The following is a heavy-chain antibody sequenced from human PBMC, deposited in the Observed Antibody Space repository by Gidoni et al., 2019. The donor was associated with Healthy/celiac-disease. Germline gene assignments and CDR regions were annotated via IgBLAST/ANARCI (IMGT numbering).Heavy chain of an antibody. J-gene: IGHJ4*02. D-gene: IGHD6-19*01. V-gene: IGHV4-59*01. CDR1: GGSISSYY. CDR2: TYSSGGT. CDR3: ARCSGWYPVPRQYDY. Sequence: VQLQASVPGLVKPSETLSLTCTVSGGSISSYYWRWIRQPPGKGLEWIGYTYSSGGTNYNPPHKSRVTIPVNTSKHQFSLKLSSVTAADTAVYYCARCSGWYPVPRQYDYWGQGTLVTVSS.